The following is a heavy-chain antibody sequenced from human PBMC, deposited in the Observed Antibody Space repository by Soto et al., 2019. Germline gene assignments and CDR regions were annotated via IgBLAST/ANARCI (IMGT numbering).Heavy chain of an antibody. D-gene: IGHD2-15*01. CDR3: ARAGGDGVVAATVLVLGPYAFDI. CDR1: GYTFTGYY. V-gene: IGHV1-2*04. Sequence: GASVKVSCKASGYTFTGYYMHWVRQAPGQGLEWMGWINPNSEGTNYAQKFQGWVTMTRDTSISTAYMELSRLRSDDTAVYYCARAGGDGVVAATVLVLGPYAFDIWGQGTMVTVSS. J-gene: IGHJ3*02. CDR2: INPNSEGT.